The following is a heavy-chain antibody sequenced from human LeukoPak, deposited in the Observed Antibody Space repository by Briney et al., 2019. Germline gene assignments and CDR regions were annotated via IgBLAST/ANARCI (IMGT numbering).Heavy chain of an antibody. CDR1: GYIFINYY. CDR3: ASGSGSHYYYYGMDV. D-gene: IGHD3-10*01. V-gene: IGHV1-69*13. Sequence: SVKVSCKASGYIFINYYIHWVRQAPGQGLEWMGGTIPIFGTANYAQKFQGRVTITADESTSTAYMELSSLRSEDTAVYYCASGSGSHYYYYGMDVWGQGTTVTVSS. CDR2: TIPIFGTA. J-gene: IGHJ6*02.